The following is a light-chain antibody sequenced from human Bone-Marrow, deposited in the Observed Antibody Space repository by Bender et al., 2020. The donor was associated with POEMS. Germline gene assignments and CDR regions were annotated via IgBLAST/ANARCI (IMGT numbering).Light chain of an antibody. J-gene: IGLJ1*01. CDR1: SSDVGSYNL. V-gene: IGLV2-14*02. CDR2: EGS. Sequence: QSALTQPASVSGSPGQSITISCTGTSSDVGSYNLVSWYQQHPGKAPKLMIYEGSKRPSGVSNRFSGSKSGNTASLTVSGLQAEDEADYYCSSYAGSYIYVFGTGTKVIVL. CDR3: SSYAGSYIYV.